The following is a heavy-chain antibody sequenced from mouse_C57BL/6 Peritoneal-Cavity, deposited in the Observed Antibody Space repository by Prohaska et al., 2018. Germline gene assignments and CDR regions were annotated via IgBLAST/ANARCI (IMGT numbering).Heavy chain of an antibody. Sequence: SCKASGYSFTGYYMNWVKQSPEKSLEWIGEINPSTGGTTYNQKFKAKATLTVDKSSSTAYMQLKSRTSEDSAVYYCARFRSNYFDYWGQGTTLTVSS. J-gene: IGHJ2*01. V-gene: IGHV1-42*01. CDR3: ARFRSNYFDY. D-gene: IGHD1-1*01. CDR1: GYSFTGYY. CDR2: INPSTGGT.